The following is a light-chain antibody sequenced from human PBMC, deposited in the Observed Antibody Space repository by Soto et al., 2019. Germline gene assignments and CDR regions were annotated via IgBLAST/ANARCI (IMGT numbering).Light chain of an antibody. V-gene: IGLV2-8*01. CDR3: SSYAGSKNVV. Sequence: QSALTQPPSASGSPGQSVTISCTGTSSDVGGYNYVSWYQQHPGKAPKLMIYEVSKRRSGVPDRFSGSKSGNTASLTVAGLQAEDEADYYCSSYAGSKNVVVGGGTKLTVL. J-gene: IGLJ2*01. CDR2: EVS. CDR1: SSDVGGYNY.